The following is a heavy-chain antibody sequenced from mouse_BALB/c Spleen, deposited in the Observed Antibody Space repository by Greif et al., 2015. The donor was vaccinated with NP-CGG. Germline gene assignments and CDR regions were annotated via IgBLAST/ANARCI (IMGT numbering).Heavy chain of an antibody. V-gene: IGHV7-1*02. Sequence: EVKLVESGGGLVQPGGSLRLSCATSGFTFSGFYMEGVRQPPGKRLEWIAASRNKANDYTTEYSASVKGRFIVSRDTSQSILYLQMNALRAEDTAIYYCARDYYGSSYWYFDVWGAGTTVTVSS. CDR2: SRNKANDYTT. D-gene: IGHD1-1*01. J-gene: IGHJ1*01. CDR1: GFTFSGFY. CDR3: ARDYYGSSYWYFDV.